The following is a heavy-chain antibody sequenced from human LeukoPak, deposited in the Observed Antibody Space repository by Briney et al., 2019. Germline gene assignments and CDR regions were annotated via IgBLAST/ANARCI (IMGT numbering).Heavy chain of an antibody. J-gene: IGHJ1*01. CDR1: GFTVSSNY. CDR2: IYSGGST. CDR3: ARRGMNYDFWSGYYTAEYFQH. Sequence: GGSLRPSCAASGFTVSSNYMSWVRQPPGKGLEWVSVIYSGGSTYYADSVKGRFIISRDNSKNTLYLQMNSLRSDDTAVYYCARRGMNYDFWSGYYTAEYFQHWGQGTLVTVSS. V-gene: IGHV3-53*05. D-gene: IGHD3-3*01.